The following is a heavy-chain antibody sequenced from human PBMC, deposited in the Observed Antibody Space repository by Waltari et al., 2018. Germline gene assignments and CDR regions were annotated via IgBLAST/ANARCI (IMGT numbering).Heavy chain of an antibody. CDR1: GGSISSSSYY. Sequence: QLQLQESGPGLVKPSETLSLTCTVSGGSISSSSYYWGWIRQPPGKGLEWIGSSYYSGRPYYTPSLKSRVTISVDTSKNQFSLKLSSVTAADTAVYYCARESAAVAGTFDYWGQGTLVTVSS. CDR2: SYYSGRP. V-gene: IGHV4-39*07. D-gene: IGHD6-19*01. J-gene: IGHJ4*02. CDR3: ARESAAVAGTFDY.